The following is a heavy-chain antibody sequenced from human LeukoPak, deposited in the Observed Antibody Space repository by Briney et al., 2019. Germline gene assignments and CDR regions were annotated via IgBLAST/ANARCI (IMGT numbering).Heavy chain of an antibody. CDR2: INPNSGGT. CDR3: ATYYYGSGSYYNSLNY. V-gene: IGHV1-2*02. D-gene: IGHD3-10*01. CDR1: GYTFTGYY. Sequence: ASVKVSCKASGYTFTGYYIHWVRQSPGQGLEGMGWINPNSGGTNYAQKFQGRVTMTRDTSISTAYMELSRLRSDDTAVYYCATYYYGSGSYYNSLNYWGQGTQVTVSS. J-gene: IGHJ4*02.